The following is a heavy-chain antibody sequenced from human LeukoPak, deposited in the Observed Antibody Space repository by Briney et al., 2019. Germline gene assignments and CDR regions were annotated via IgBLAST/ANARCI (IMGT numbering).Heavy chain of an antibody. D-gene: IGHD3-10*01. CDR3: ARAGNFGGDDY. Sequence: GGSLRLSCAASGFTFSSYGMQWVRQAPGSGLEWVAFIRIDGSNEYYADSVKGRFTISRDNSKNTLYLQMNSLRAQDTAAYYCARAGNFGGDDYWGQGTLVTVSS. CDR2: IRIDGSNE. J-gene: IGHJ4*02. V-gene: IGHV3-30*02. CDR1: GFTFSSYG.